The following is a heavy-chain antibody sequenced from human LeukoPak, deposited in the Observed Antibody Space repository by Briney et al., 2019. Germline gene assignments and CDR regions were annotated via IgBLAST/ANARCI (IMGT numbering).Heavy chain of an antibody. V-gene: IGHV4-39*07. Sequence: SETLSLTCTVSGGSISSSSYYWGWIRQPPGKGLEWIGEIYHSGSTNYNPSLKSRVTISVDKSKNQFSLKLSSVTAADTAVYYCARFRRGYSYGVDYWGQGTLVTVSS. D-gene: IGHD5-18*01. J-gene: IGHJ4*02. CDR1: GGSISSSSYY. CDR2: IYHSGST. CDR3: ARFRRGYSYGVDY.